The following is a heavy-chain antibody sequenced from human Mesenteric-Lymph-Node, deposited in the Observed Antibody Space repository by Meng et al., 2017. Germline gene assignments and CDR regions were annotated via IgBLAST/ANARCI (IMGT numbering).Heavy chain of an antibody. D-gene: IGHD4-23*01. J-gene: IGHJ3*02. CDR1: GYSISSGYY. CDR2: IYWDDDK. CDR3: AHKGGNSADAFDI. Sequence: TLSLTCTVSGYSISSGYYWGWIRQPPGKALEWLALIYWDDDKRYSPSLKSRLTITKDTSKNQVVLTMTNMDPVDTATYYCAHKGGNSADAFDIWGQGTMVTVSS. V-gene: IGHV2-5*02.